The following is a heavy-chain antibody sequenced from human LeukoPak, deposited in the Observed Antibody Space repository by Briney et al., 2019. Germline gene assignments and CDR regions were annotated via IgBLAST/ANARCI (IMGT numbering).Heavy chain of an antibody. CDR1: GGSISTYY. Sequence: SETLSLTCTVSGGSISTYYWSWIRQPPGKGLEWIGYIYYRGSTKYNPSLKSRVTISVDTSKNQFSLRLNSVTAADTAVYYCARGAYDILTGYLDDAFDIWGQGTMVTVSS. D-gene: IGHD3-9*01. CDR3: ARGAYDILTGYLDDAFDI. J-gene: IGHJ3*02. CDR2: IYYRGST. V-gene: IGHV4-59*01.